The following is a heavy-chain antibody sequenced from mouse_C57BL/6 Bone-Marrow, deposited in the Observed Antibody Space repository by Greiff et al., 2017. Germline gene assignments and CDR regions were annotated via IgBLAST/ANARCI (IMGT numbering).Heavy chain of an antibody. CDR3: ARWDFRRFAY. D-gene: IGHD4-1*01. J-gene: IGHJ3*01. CDR2: IDPSDSYT. Sequence: QVQLQQPGAELVRPGTSVKLSCKASGYTFTSYWMHWVKQRPGQGLEWIGVIDPSDSYTNYNQKFKGKATLTVDTSSSTAYMQLSSLTSEESAVECCARWDFRRFAYWGQGTLVTVSA. V-gene: IGHV1-59*01. CDR1: GYTFTSYW.